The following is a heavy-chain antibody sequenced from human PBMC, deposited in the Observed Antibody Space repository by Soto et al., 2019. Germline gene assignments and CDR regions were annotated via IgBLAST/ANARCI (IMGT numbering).Heavy chain of an antibody. CDR1: GYSFTSYW. D-gene: IGHD6-13*01. Sequence: GESLKISCKGSGYSFTSYWIGRVRQMPGKGLEWKGIIYPGDSDTRYSPSFQGQVTISADKSISTAYLQWSSLKASDTAMYYCARHWTAAGPHYYYYYGMDVWGQGTTVTVSS. V-gene: IGHV5-51*01. J-gene: IGHJ6*02. CDR3: ARHWTAAGPHYYYYYGMDV. CDR2: IYPGDSDT.